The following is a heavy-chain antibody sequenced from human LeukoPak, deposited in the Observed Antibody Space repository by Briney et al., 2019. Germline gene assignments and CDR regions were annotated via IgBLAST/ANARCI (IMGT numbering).Heavy chain of an antibody. CDR1: GGSISGYY. D-gene: IGHD3-22*01. J-gene: IGHJ4*02. V-gene: IGHV4-59*01. Sequence: SETLSLTCTVSGGSISGYYWSWIPQPPGKELDWIGYVYYSGSTNYNPSLKSRVTISVDMSKNQFSLKLNSVTAADTALYYCARGRSGYPAMFDYWGQGTLVTVSS. CDR2: VYYSGST. CDR3: ARGRSGYPAMFDY.